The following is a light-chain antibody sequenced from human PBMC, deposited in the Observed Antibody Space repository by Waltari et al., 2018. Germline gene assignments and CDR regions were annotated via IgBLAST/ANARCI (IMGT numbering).Light chain of an antibody. J-gene: IGKJ1*01. CDR3: QQFNNWPPWT. V-gene: IGKV3-15*01. CDR2: GAS. CDR1: QSINNN. Sequence: EIVMTQSPATLSVSPGERATLSCRARQSINNNLAWYQQKPGQAPRLLIYGASTRATGIPARFSGSGSGTEFTLTVSSLQSEDFAVYHCQQFNNWPPWTFGQGTKVEIK.